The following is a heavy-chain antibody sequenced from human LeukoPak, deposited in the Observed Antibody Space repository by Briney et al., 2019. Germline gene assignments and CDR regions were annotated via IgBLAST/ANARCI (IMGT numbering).Heavy chain of an antibody. D-gene: IGHD6-19*01. CDR1: GFTFSSYG. J-gene: IGHJ5*02. CDR3: ARTQAAVADNWFDP. CDR2: ISGSGGST. Sequence: PGGSLRLSCAASGFTFSSYGMSWVRQAPGKGLEWVSAISGSGGSTYYADSVKGRFTISRDNAKSSLYLQMNSLRAEDTAVYYCARTQAAVADNWFDPWGQGTLVTVSS. V-gene: IGHV3-23*01.